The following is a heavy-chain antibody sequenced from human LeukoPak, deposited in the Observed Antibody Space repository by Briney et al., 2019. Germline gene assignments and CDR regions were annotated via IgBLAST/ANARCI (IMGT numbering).Heavy chain of an antibody. Sequence: PSETLSLTCAVYGVSFSGYYWSWIRQPPGKGLEWVGEINHSGSTNYNPSLKSRVTISVDTSKNQFSLKLSSVTAADTAVYYCARVSYCSSTSCHNGMDVWGQGTTVTVSS. V-gene: IGHV4-34*01. D-gene: IGHD2-2*02. J-gene: IGHJ6*02. CDR3: ARVSYCSSTSCHNGMDV. CDR1: GVSFSGYY. CDR2: INHSGST.